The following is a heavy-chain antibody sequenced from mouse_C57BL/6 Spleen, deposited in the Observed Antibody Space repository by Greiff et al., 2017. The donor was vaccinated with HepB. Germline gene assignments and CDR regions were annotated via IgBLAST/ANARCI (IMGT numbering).Heavy chain of an antibody. CDR1: GYTFTSYW. J-gene: IGHJ2*01. Sequence: QVQLQQPGAELVKPGASVKLSCKASGYTFTSYWMQWVKQRPGQGLEWIGEIDPSDSYTNYNQKFKGKATLTVDTSSSTAYMQLSSLTSEDSAFYYCARGDPCYFDYWGQGTTLTVSS. V-gene: IGHV1-50*01. D-gene: IGHD2-13*01. CDR3: ARGDPCYFDY. CDR2: IDPSDSYT.